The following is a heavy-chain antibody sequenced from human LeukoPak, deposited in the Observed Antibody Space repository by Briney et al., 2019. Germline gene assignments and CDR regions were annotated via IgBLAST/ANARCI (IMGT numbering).Heavy chain of an antibody. CDR3: ARDSNYDILTGLFNPTADY. CDR2: ISANNGNT. V-gene: IGHV1-18*01. J-gene: IGHJ4*02. CDR1: GYTFTSYG. Sequence: GASVKVSCKASGYTFTSYGISWVRQAPGQGLEWMGWISANNGNTNYAQKLQGRVTMTTDTSTSTAYIELRSLRSDDTAVYYCARDSNYDILTGLFNPTADYWGQGTLVTVSS. D-gene: IGHD3-9*01.